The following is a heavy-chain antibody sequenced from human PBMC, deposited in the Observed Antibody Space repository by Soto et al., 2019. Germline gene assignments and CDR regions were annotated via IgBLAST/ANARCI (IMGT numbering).Heavy chain of an antibody. CDR3: ARGNVVPLDY. D-gene: IGHD2-21*01. V-gene: IGHV4-30-2*01. CDR1: GGSISSGRYS. J-gene: IGHJ4*02. Sequence: QLQLQESGSGLVKPAQTLSLTSAVSGGSISSGRYSWSWIRQPPGKGLEWIGYIYHIGSTYYNPSLKSRVTISVDRSKNQFSLKLSSVTAADTAVYYCARGNVVPLDYWGQGTLVTVSS. CDR2: IYHIGST.